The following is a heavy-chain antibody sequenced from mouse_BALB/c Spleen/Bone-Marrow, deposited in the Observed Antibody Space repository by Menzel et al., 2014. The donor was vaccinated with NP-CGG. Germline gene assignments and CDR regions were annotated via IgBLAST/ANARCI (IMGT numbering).Heavy chain of an antibody. CDR2: IWSDGST. CDR1: GFSLTRYG. V-gene: IGHV2-6-1*01. D-gene: IGHD2-1*01. Sequence: VKLMESGPGLVAPSQSLSITCTISGFSLTRYGVHWVRQPPGKGLEWLVVIWSDGSTTYNSALKSRLSITKDNSKSQVFLKINSLQTDDTAMYYCARSGNFFAMDSWGQGTSVTVSS. J-gene: IGHJ4*01. CDR3: ARSGNFFAMDS.